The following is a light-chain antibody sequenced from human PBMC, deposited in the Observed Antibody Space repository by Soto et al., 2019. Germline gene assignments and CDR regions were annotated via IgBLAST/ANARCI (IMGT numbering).Light chain of an antibody. CDR1: QSIRSW. V-gene: IGKV1-5*01. Sequence: DIQMTPSPSTLSASVCDRVTITCRASQSIRSWLAWYQQKPGKAPKLLISDASRLKSGVPSRFSGSGSGTEFTLTISSLRPDDFATYYCHQYNSFSPWTFGQGTKVDIK. CDR3: HQYNSFSPWT. J-gene: IGKJ1*01. CDR2: DAS.